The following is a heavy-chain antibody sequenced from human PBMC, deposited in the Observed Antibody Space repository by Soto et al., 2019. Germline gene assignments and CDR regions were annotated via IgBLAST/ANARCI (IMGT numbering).Heavy chain of an antibody. V-gene: IGHV4-61*01. CDR1: GGSVSSGSYY. CDR3: ARDRKWYYGMDV. D-gene: IGHD2-8*01. CDR2: IYYSGST. Sequence: PSETLSLTCTVSGGSVSSGSYYWSWIRQPPGKGLEWIGYIYYSGSTNYNPSLKSRVTISVDTSKNQFSLKLSSVTAADTAVYYCARDRKWYYGMDVWGQGTTVTVSS. J-gene: IGHJ6*02.